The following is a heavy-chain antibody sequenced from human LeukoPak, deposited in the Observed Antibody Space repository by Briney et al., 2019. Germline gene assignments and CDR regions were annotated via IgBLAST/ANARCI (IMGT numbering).Heavy chain of an antibody. J-gene: IGHJ4*02. V-gene: IGHV3-48*03. CDR1: GFTFSSYE. CDR2: ISSSGSTI. CDR3: ARWSYYSPDHDY. Sequence: GGSLRLSCAASGFTFSSYEMNWVRQAPGKGLEWVSYISSSGSTIYHADSVKGRFTISRDNAKNSLYLQMNSLRAEDTAVYYCARWSYYSPDHDYWGQGTLVTVSS. D-gene: IGHD1-26*01.